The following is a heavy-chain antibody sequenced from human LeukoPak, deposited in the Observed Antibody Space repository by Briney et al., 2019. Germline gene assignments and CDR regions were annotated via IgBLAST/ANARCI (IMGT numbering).Heavy chain of an antibody. Sequence: PGGSLRLSCVGSQFSFSNNWMHWARQVPGKGLMWVSRINSDGTVRDYADSVKGRFAISRDNAKNTVYLQMNSLRGEDTGLFYCVREVGAPGSFDIWGQGTLVSVSS. V-gene: IGHV3-74*01. CDR2: INSDGTVR. CDR3: VREVGAPGSFDI. J-gene: IGHJ3*02. CDR1: QFSFSNNW. D-gene: IGHD1-26*01.